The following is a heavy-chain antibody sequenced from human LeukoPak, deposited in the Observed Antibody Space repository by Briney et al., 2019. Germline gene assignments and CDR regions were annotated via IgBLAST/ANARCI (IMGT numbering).Heavy chain of an antibody. V-gene: IGHV3-9*01. J-gene: IGHJ4*02. CDR1: GFTFDDYA. CDR3: AKLGVGATTNIY. D-gene: IGHD1-26*01. Sequence: PGGSLRLTCAASGFTFDDYAMHWVRQAPGKGLEWVSGISWNSGSIGYADSVKGRFTISRDNAKNSLYLQMNSLRAEDTAVYYCAKLGVGATTNIYWGQGTLVTVSS. CDR2: ISWNSGSI.